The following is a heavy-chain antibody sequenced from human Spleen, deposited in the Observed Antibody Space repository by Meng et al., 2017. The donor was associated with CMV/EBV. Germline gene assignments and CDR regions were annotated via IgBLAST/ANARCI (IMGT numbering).Heavy chain of an antibody. J-gene: IGHJ4*02. D-gene: IGHD7-27*01. V-gene: IGHV3-33*06. CDR3: AKHFARTGDSVYYFDY. Sequence: SGCTFSSYGRHWVRQAPGKGLEWVAVIWYDGSNKYYADSVKGRFTISRDNSKNTLYLQMNSLRAEDTAVYYCAKHFARTGDSVYYFDYWGQGTLVTVSS. CDR2: IWYDGSNK. CDR1: GCTFSSYG.